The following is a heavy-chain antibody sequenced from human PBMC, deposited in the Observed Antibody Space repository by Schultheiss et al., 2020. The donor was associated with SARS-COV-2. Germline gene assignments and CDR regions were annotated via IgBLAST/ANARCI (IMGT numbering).Heavy chain of an antibody. D-gene: IGHD3-3*01. CDR2: IKSKTDGGTT. CDR3: ARDGISAYGFWSGYSSTYFDY. J-gene: IGHJ4*02. V-gene: IGHV3-15*01. CDR1: GFPFSTYA. Sequence: GGSLRLSCAASGFPFSTYAMTWVRQAPGKGLEWVGRIKSKTDGGTTDYAAPVKGRFTISRDNAKNSLYLQMNSLRGEDTAVYYCARDGISAYGFWSGYSSTYFDYWGQGTLVTVSS.